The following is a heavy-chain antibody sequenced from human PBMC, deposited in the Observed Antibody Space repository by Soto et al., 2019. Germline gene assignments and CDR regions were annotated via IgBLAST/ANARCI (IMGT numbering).Heavy chain of an antibody. CDR2: INPKSGGT. CDR3: ARGHSTDCSNGVCSFFYNHEMDV. CDR1: GYSFTDFH. V-gene: IGHV1-2*04. D-gene: IGHD2-8*01. Sequence: ASVKVSCKASGYSFTDFHIHWVRQAPGQGLEWLGRINPKSGGTSTAQKFQGWVTMTRDRSISTVYMELTRLRSDDTAVYFCARGHSTDCSNGVCSFFYNHEMDVWGQGTTVTVSS. J-gene: IGHJ6*02.